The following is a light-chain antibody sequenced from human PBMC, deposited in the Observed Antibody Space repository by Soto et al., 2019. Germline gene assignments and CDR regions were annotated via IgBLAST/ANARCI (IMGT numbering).Light chain of an antibody. CDR1: QSVSSN. CDR2: GAS. Sequence: EIVMTQSPATLSVSPGERATLSCRASQSVSSNLAWYQQKPGQAPRLLIYGASTRATGIPASFSGSGSGTEFTLTISSLQSEDFAVCYCQQYNSWPPYTFGQGTKLEIK. J-gene: IGKJ2*01. CDR3: QQYNSWPPYT. V-gene: IGKV3-15*01.